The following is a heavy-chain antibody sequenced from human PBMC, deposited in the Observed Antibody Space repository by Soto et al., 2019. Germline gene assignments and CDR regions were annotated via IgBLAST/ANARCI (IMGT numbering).Heavy chain of an antibody. D-gene: IGHD3-16*01. V-gene: IGHV2-5*02. J-gene: IGHJ5*02. CDR3: AHIPNYYQYDWFDP. CDR1: GFSLTTRGVG. CDR2: IYWDDDK. Sequence: QITLKESGPTLVKPTQTLTLTCTFSGFSLTTRGVGVGWIRQPPGKALECLALIYWDDDKRYSPSLQSRLSITTDTSKNQVVLTMTNVDPVDTATYYCAHIPNYYQYDWFDPWRQGTLVSVSS.